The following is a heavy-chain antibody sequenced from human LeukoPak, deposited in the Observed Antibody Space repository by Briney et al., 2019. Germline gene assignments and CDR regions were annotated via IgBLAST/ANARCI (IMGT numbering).Heavy chain of an antibody. CDR1: GYTFTSYG. Sequence: ASVTVSCKASGYTFTSYGISWVRQAPGQGLEWMGWISAYNGNTNYAQKLQGRVTMTTDTSTSTAYMELRSLRSDDTAVYYCARLGYCSSTSCLSWFDPWGQGTLVTVSS. D-gene: IGHD2-2*01. CDR2: ISAYNGNT. V-gene: IGHV1-18*01. CDR3: ARLGYCSSTSCLSWFDP. J-gene: IGHJ5*02.